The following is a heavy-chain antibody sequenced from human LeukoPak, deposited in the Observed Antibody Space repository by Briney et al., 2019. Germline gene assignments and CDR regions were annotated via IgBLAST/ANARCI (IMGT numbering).Heavy chain of an antibody. D-gene: IGHD2-2*01. CDR2: ISVYNGNT. Sequence: ASVKVSCKASGYIFSSYGISWVRQAPGQGLEWMGWISVYNGNTNYAQKLQGRVTMTTDTSTSTAYMELRSLRSDDTAVYYCARLSGHDEYPDYWGQGTLVTVSS. V-gene: IGHV1-18*01. CDR1: GYIFSSYG. J-gene: IGHJ4*02. CDR3: ARLSGHDEYPDY.